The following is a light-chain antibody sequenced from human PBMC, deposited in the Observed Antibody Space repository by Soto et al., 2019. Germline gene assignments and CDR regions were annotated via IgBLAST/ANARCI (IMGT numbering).Light chain of an antibody. J-gene: IGKJ2*01. Sequence: EIVLTQSPATLSLSPGERATLSCRASQGVSSNLAWYQQKPGQAPRLLIYDASNRATGIPARFSGSGSGTDFTLTISSLEPEDFAVYYCQQRSNWPPFTFGQGTNLEIK. CDR1: QGVSSN. CDR3: QQRSNWPPFT. V-gene: IGKV3-11*01. CDR2: DAS.